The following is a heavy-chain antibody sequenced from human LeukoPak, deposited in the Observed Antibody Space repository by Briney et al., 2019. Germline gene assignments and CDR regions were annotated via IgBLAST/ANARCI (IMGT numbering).Heavy chain of an antibody. CDR2: IKQDGSGK. CDR1: GFTFSSYW. Sequence: GGSLRLSCAASGFTFSSYWMSWVRQAPGKGLEWVANIKQDGSGKYYVDSVKGRFTISRDNAKNSLYLQMNSLRAEDTAVYYCARDRGDYVWGSYRPYYFDYWGQGTLVTVSS. CDR3: ARDRGDYVWGSYRPYYFDY. V-gene: IGHV3-7*01. J-gene: IGHJ4*02. D-gene: IGHD3-16*02.